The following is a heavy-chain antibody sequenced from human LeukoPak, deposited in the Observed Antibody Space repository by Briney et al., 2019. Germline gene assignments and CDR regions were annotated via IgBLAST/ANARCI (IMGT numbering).Heavy chain of an antibody. V-gene: IGHV1-46*01. J-gene: IGHJ1*01. CDR3: ARAYGDYAEYFQH. Sequence: ASVKVSCKASGCTFTSYYMHWVRQAPGQGLEWMGIINPSGGSTSYAQKFQGRVTMTRDTSTSTVYMELSSLRSEGTAVYYCARAYGDYAEYFQHWGQGTLVTVSS. CDR2: INPSGGST. D-gene: IGHD4-17*01. CDR1: GCTFTSYY.